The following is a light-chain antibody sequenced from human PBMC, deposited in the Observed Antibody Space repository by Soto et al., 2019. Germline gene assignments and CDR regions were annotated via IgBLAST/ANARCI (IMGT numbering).Light chain of an antibody. CDR3: CSYAGSNSYVI. V-gene: IGLV2-23*01. Sequence: QSVLTQAGSVSGSPGQSITISCTGTSSDVGSYNLVSWYQQHPGKAPKLMIYEGSKRPSGVSNRFSASKSGNTASLTISGLQAEDKAEYYCCSYAGSNSYVIFGGGTKLTVL. CDR1: SSDVGSYNL. J-gene: IGLJ2*01. CDR2: EGS.